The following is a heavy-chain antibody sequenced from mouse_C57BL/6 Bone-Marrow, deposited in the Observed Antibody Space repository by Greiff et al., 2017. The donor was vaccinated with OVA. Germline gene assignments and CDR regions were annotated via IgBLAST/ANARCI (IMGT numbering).Heavy chain of an antibody. CDR1: GFTFSSYA. V-gene: IGHV5-4*03. J-gene: IGHJ4*01. Sequence: EVKLVESGGGLVKPGGSLKLSCAASGFTFSSYAMSWVRQTPEKRLEWVATISDGGSYTYYPDNVKGRFTISRDNAKNNLYLQMSHLKSEDTAMYYCARAPYYYGSSYYAMDYWGQGTSVTVSS. D-gene: IGHD1-1*01. CDR2: ISDGGSYT. CDR3: ARAPYYYGSSYYAMDY.